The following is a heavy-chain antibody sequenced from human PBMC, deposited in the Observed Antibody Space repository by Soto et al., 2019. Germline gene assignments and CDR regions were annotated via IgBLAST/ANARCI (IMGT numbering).Heavy chain of an antibody. CDR3: ARERYSYGPYYFDY. V-gene: IGHV3-11*01. J-gene: IGHJ4*02. Sequence: GGSLRLSYAASGFTFSDYYMSWIRQAPGKGLEWVSSITSSGSTTYYTDSVKGRFTISRDNAKNSLYLQMNSLRAEDTAVYYCARERYSYGPYYFDYWGQGTLVTSPQ. D-gene: IGHD5-18*01. CDR1: GFTFSDYY. CDR2: ITSSGSTT.